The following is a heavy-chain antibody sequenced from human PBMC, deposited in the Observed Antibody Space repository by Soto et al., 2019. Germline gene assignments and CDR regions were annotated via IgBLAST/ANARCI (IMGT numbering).Heavy chain of an antibody. CDR2: INAGNGNT. V-gene: IGHV1-3*01. CDR1: GYTFTSYA. Sequence: GASVKVSCKASGYTFTSYAMHWVRQAPGQRLEWMRWINAGNGNTKYSQKFQGRVTITRDTSASTAYMELSSLRSEDTAVYYCARETCSGGSCYWFDPWGQGTLVTVSS. J-gene: IGHJ5*02. D-gene: IGHD2-15*01. CDR3: ARETCSGGSCYWFDP.